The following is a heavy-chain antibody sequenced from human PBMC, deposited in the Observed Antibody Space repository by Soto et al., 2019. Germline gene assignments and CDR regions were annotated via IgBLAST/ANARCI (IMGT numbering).Heavy chain of an antibody. CDR1: GYTFTSYG. J-gene: IGHJ6*02. CDR3: ASGSITVVVSRAYYSMDV. CDR2: ISAYNGNT. V-gene: IGHV1-18*01. D-gene: IGHD6-19*01. Sequence: ASVKVSCKASGYTFTSYGISWVRQAPGQGLEWMGWISAYNGNTNYAQKLQGRVTMTTDTSTSTAYMDLGSLRSEDSAVYYCASGSITVVVSRAYYSMDVWGQGTTVTVSS.